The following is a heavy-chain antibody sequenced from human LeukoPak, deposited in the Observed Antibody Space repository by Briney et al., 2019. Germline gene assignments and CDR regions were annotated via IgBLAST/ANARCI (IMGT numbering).Heavy chain of an antibody. Sequence: SETLSLTCTVSGGSINSYYWSWIRQPPGKGLEWIGYIYYSGSTNYNPSLKSRVTISVDTSKNQFSLKLSSVTAADTAVYYCARYDSSGKGLDYWGQGTLVTVSS. CDR3: ARYDSSGKGLDY. CDR1: GGSINSYY. CDR2: IYYSGST. D-gene: IGHD3-22*01. V-gene: IGHV4-59*01. J-gene: IGHJ4*02.